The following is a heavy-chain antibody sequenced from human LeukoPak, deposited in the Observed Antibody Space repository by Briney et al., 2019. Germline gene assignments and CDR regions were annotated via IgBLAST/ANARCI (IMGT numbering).Heavy chain of an antibody. V-gene: IGHV4-59*12. CDR2: IFYSGST. CDR1: GFTFSSYS. Sequence: PGGSLRLSCAASGFTFSSYSMNWVRQAPGKALEWIGNIFYSGSTYYSPSLKSRVTISLDTSKNQFSLKLSSVTAADTAVYYCARDGMVGATSGRYFDYWGQGTLVTVSS. J-gene: IGHJ4*02. D-gene: IGHD1-26*01. CDR3: ARDGMVGATSGRYFDY.